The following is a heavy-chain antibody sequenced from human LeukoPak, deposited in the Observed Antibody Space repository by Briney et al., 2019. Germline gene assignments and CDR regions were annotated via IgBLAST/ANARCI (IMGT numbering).Heavy chain of an antibody. J-gene: IGHJ4*02. CDR2: INGDESST. CDR3: ARSPRYDFWSGSTDY. Sequence: GGSLRLSCAASGFTFSSYYMHWVRQVPGKGLVWVSRINGDESSTTYADSVKGRFTISRDNAKNTLYLQMNGLRAEDTAVYYCARSPRYDFWSGSTDYWGQGTLVTVSS. CDR1: GFTFSSYY. V-gene: IGHV3-74*01. D-gene: IGHD3-3*01.